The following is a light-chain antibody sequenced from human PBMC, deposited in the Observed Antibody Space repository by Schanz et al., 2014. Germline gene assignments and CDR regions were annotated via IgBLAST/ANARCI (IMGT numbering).Light chain of an antibody. CDR1: SSDVGSYNR. V-gene: IGLV2-18*02. CDR3: QSYDSSLSAWV. Sequence: QSALTQPPSVSGSPGQSVTISCTGTSSDVGSYNRVSWYQQPPGTAPKLIIYDVSNRPSGVSNRFSGSKSGNTASLTISGLQAEDEADYYCQSYDSSLSAWVFGGGTKLTVL. CDR2: DVS. J-gene: IGLJ3*02.